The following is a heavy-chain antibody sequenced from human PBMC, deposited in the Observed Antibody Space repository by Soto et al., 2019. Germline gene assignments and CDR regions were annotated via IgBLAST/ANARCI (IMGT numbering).Heavy chain of an antibody. Sequence: SETLSLTCTVSGGSISSYYLSWIRQPPGKGLEWIGYIYYRGSTYYNHSLKSRVTISVDTSMNQFSLTLTSVTAADTAVYYCARDPARGGGSYLGYFDYWGQGTPVTVSS. CDR2: IYYRGST. CDR1: GGSISSYY. V-gene: IGHV4-59*12. J-gene: IGHJ4*02. CDR3: ARDPARGGGSYLGYFDY. D-gene: IGHD1-26*01.